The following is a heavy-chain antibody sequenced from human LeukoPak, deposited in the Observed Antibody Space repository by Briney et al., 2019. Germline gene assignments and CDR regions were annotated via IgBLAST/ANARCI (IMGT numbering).Heavy chain of an antibody. CDR2: IRPDGGEK. V-gene: IGHV3-7*01. CDR1: GFTFSDYW. D-gene: IGHD2-15*01. CDR3: ARDLSGPSVY. J-gene: IGHJ4*02. Sequence: GGSLRLSCVVSGFTFSDYWMSWVRQAPGKGLEWVINIRPDGGEKYFVDSVKGRFTISRDNAKNSLYLQMNSLRAEDTAVYYCARDLSGPSVYWGQGTLVTVSS.